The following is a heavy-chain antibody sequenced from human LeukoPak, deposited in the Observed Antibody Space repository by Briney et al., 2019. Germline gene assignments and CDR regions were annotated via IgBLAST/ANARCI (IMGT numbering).Heavy chain of an antibody. CDR2: IYHSGST. V-gene: IGHV4-30-2*01. D-gene: IGHD6-13*01. Sequence: PSETLSLTCAVSGGSISSGGFSWSWIRQPPGKGLEWIGYIYHSGSTYYNPPLKSRVTISVDRSKNQFSLKLSSVAAADTAVYYCARVVTSSWYTPYYFDYWGQGTLVTVSS. CDR3: ARVVTSSWYTPYYFDY. J-gene: IGHJ4*02. CDR1: GGSISSGGFS.